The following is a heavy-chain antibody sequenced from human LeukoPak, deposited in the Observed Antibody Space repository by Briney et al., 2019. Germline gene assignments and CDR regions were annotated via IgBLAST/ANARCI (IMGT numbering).Heavy chain of an antibody. CDR3: ASKRGGRYPFDY. V-gene: IGHV3-23*01. D-gene: IGHD2-15*01. Sequence: GGSLRLSCEASGITFSKFPMTWVRQAPGKGLDWIAVISTDGDTTYYADSVKGRFTISRDNSKNTAFLQMNSLRAEDTAIYFCASKRGGRYPFDYWGQGILVTVSS. CDR1: GITFSKFP. J-gene: IGHJ4*02. CDR2: ISTDGDTT.